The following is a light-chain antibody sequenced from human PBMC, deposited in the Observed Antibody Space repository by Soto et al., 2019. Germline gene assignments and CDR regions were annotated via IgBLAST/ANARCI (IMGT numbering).Light chain of an antibody. CDR1: MRDVGAYNL. Sequence: QSALTQPASVSGSAGQSITISCSGTMRDVGAYNLVSWYQQHPGTAPKLIIYEVRNPPSGISSRFSGSRSGNTASLTISGLQPEDEGDYYCSAYTARSNLVFGGGTKLTVL. CDR3: SAYTARSNLV. V-gene: IGLV2-14*01. CDR2: EVR. J-gene: IGLJ3*02.